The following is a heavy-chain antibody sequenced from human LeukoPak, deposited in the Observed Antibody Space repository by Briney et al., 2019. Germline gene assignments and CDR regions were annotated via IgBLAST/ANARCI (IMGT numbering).Heavy chain of an antibody. CDR1: GGSFSGYY. J-gene: IGHJ5*02. CDR2: INHSGST. CDR3: ARRPSGGTNWFDP. Sequence: SETLSLTCAVYGGSFSGYYWSWIRRPPGKGLEWIGEINHSGSTNYNPSLKSRVTISLDTSKNQFSLNLSSVTAADTAVYYCARRPSGGTNWFDPWGQGSLVTVSS. V-gene: IGHV4-34*01. D-gene: IGHD1-26*01.